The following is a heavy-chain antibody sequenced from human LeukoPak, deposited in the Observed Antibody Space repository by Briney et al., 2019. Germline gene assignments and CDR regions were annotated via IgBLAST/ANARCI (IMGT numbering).Heavy chain of an antibody. Sequence: PGGSLRLSCAASGFTFSSYNMNWVRQAPGKGLEWVSSISSTSSNIYYADSLKGRFTISRDNAKQSLYLQMNSLRAEDTAVYYCARVTLTGYYAFDYWGQGTLVTVST. V-gene: IGHV3-21*01. CDR2: ISSTSSNI. D-gene: IGHD3-9*01. J-gene: IGHJ4*02. CDR1: GFTFSSYN. CDR3: ARVTLTGYYAFDY.